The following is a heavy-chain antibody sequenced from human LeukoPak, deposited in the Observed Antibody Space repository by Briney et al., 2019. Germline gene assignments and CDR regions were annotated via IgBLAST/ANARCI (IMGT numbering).Heavy chain of an antibody. Sequence: ASVRVSSTSSDYTFTNYGVSWVRQAPGQGLEWMGWISAYNGNTKYAHEFQGRGTMTTDTSTSTAYMELKSLRSDDTAVYFCARDSNYYYDSSGYNDYFDFWGQGTLVTVSS. CDR1: DYTFTNYG. D-gene: IGHD3-22*01. V-gene: IGHV1-18*01. J-gene: IGHJ4*02. CDR2: ISAYNGNT. CDR3: ARDSNYYYDSSGYNDYFDF.